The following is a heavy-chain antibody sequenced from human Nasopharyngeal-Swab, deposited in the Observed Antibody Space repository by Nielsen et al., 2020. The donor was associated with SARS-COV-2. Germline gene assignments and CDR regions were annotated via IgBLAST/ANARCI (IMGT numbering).Heavy chain of an antibody. CDR3: AREGGENGNDYYYYGMDV. V-gene: IGHV3-53*01. J-gene: IGHJ6*02. Sequence: WIRQPPGKGLEWVSVIYSGGSTYYADSVKGRFTISRDNSKNTLCLQMNSLRAEDTAGDDWAREGGENGNDYYYYGMDVWGQGTTVTVSS. D-gene: IGHD1-1*01. CDR2: IYSGGST.